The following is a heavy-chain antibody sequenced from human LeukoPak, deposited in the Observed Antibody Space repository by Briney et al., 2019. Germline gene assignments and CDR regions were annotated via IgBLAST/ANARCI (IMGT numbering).Heavy chain of an antibody. CDR1: GFTFSSYA. J-gene: IGHJ4*02. CDR3: AKDLDSYGNYPDS. D-gene: IGHD3-16*01. CDR2: ILYDGDSK. V-gene: IGHV3-30*18. Sequence: GGSLRLSCAASGFTFSSYAMHWVRQAPGKGLEWVAVILYDGDSKYFADFVKGRFTISRDNSKKTVSLQLNSLRVEDTGVYYCAKDLDSYGNYPDSWGQGILVTVSS.